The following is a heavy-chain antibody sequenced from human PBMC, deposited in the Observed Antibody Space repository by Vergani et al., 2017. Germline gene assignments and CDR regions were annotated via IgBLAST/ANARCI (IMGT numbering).Heavy chain of an antibody. D-gene: IGHD3-22*01. Sequence: EVQLVESGGGLVQPGGSLRLSCAASGFTVSSNYMSWVRQAPGKGLEWVSVIYSGGSTYSADSVKVRCTIARDNSKNTLYLQMNSLRAEDTAVYYCASRSPYYYDSSGAGDYWGQGTLVTVSS. J-gene: IGHJ4*02. V-gene: IGHV3-66*01. CDR2: IYSGGST. CDR3: ASRSPYYYDSSGAGDY. CDR1: GFTVSSNY.